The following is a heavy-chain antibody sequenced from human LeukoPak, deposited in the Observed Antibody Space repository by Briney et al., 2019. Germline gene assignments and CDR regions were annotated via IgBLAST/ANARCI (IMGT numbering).Heavy chain of an antibody. D-gene: IGHD4-17*01. CDR1: GFTFSSYE. Sequence: PGGSLRLSCAASGFTFSSYEMNWVRQAPGKGLEWVSYISSSGSTIYYADSVKGRFTISRDNAKNSLYLQMNSLRAEDTAVYYCAMSRATVPTRPCDYCGQGTLVTVSS. CDR2: ISSSGSTI. V-gene: IGHV3-48*03. J-gene: IGHJ4*02. CDR3: AMSRATVPTRPCDY.